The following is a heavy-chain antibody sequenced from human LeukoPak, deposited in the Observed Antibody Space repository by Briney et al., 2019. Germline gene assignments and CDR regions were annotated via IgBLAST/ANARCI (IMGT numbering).Heavy chain of an antibody. CDR3: ARIILLPPGGDYFDY. Sequence: GGSLRLSCAASGFSISTNYMTWVRQAPGKGLEWVSVIYSSGDTCYADSVKGRFTISRDNSKNTLFLQMNSLRAEDTAIYYCARIILLPPGGDYFDYWGQGTLVTVSS. J-gene: IGHJ4*02. CDR2: IYSSGDT. V-gene: IGHV3-53*01. D-gene: IGHD3-22*01. CDR1: GFSISTNY.